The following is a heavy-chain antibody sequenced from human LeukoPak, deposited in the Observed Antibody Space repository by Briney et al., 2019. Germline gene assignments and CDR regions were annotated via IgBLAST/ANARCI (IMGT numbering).Heavy chain of an antibody. CDR3: ARGGVGVTTFDY. D-gene: IGHD1-26*01. J-gene: IGHJ4*02. Sequence: PSETLSLTCAVYGGSFSGYYWSWIRQPPGKGLGWIGEINHSGSTNYNPSLKSRVTISVDASKNQFSLKLSSVTAADTAVYYCARGGVGVTTFDYWGQGTLVTVSS. CDR2: INHSGST. V-gene: IGHV4-34*01. CDR1: GGSFSGYY.